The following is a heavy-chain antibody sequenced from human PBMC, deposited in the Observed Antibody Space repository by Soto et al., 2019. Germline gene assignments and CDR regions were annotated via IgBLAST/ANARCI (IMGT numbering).Heavy chain of an antibody. V-gene: IGHV3-9*01. CDR1: GFTFHDYA. CDR3: AKDQGRSDYHVNALDI. D-gene: IGHD3-10*01. J-gene: IGHJ3*02. CDR2: LNWNSDSI. Sequence: DGQLVESGGGLVQPGRSLRLSCAASGFTFHDYAMHWVRQAPGKGLEWVSGLNWNSDSIGYADSVKGRFTISRDNAKNSLYLQMNSLIPEDTAFYYCAKDQGRSDYHVNALDIWGQGTVVTVSS.